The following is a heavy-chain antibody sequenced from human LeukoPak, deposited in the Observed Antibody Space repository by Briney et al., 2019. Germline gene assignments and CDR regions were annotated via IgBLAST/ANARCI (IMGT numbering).Heavy chain of an antibody. D-gene: IGHD3-10*01. V-gene: IGHV4-39*07. CDR2: SSMYYSGST. CDR3: ARVRSSGGLADY. CDR1: GGSISSSSYY. J-gene: IGHJ4*02. Sequence: SETLSLTCTVSGGSISSSSYYCGWIRQPPGKGLEWIGSSSMYYSGSTYYNPSLKSRVTISGDTSKNQFSLKLTSVTAADTAVYYCARVRSSGGLADYWGQGTLVTVSS.